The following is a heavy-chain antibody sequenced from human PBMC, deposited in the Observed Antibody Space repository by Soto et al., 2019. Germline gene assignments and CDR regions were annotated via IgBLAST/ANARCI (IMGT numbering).Heavy chain of an antibody. CDR2: IYWDDSK. D-gene: IGHD3-10*01. CDR1: GFSLSTSGVG. Sequence: QITLKESGPTLVKPTQTLTLTCTFSGFSLSTSGVGVGWIRQPPGKALEWLAVIYWDDSKTYSPSLKSRLTITKDTSRDQVVLTMTNMDPVDTATYYCAHKGSGSRAIDYWGQGALSPSPQ. CDR3: AHKGSGSRAIDY. J-gene: IGHJ4*02. V-gene: IGHV2-5*02.